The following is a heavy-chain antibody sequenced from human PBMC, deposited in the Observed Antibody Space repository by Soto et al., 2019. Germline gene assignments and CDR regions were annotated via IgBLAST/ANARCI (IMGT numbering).Heavy chain of an antibody. CDR1: GGSISSSSYY. V-gene: IGHV4-39*01. CDR3: ASRDSPTMVRGVIGWFDP. J-gene: IGHJ5*02. D-gene: IGHD3-10*01. Sequence: QLQLQESGPGLVKPSETLSLTCTVSGGSISSSSYYWGWIRQPPGKGLEWIGSIYYSGSTYYNPSLKSRVTISVDTSKNQFSRKLSSVTAADTAVYYCASRDSPTMVRGVIGWFDPWGQGTLVTVSS. CDR2: IYYSGST.